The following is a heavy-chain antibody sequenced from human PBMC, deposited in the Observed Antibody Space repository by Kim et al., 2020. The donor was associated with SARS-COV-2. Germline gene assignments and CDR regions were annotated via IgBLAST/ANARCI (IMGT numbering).Heavy chain of an antibody. J-gene: IGHJ4*02. Sequence: GLEWMGGIIPIFGTANYAQKFQGRVTITADESTSTAYMELSSLRSEDTAVYYCARESSYCYKGRVDYWGQGTLVTVSS. CDR2: IIPIFGTA. D-gene: IGHD5-18*01. V-gene: IGHV1-69*01. CDR3: ARESSYCYKGRVDY.